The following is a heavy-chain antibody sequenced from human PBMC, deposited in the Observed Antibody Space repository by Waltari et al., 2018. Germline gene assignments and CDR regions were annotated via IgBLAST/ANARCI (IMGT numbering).Heavy chain of an antibody. Sequence: QVQLQESGPGLVKPSETLSLTCTVSGGSISSYYWSWIRQPPGKGLEWIGYIYYSGTTNYIPSLARRVTISVDTSKNQFSLKLSSVTAADTAVYYCARATSSSSWYGNWFDPWGQGTLVTVSS. D-gene: IGHD6-13*01. V-gene: IGHV4-59*01. CDR2: IYYSGTT. J-gene: IGHJ5*02. CDR3: ARATSSSSWYGNWFDP. CDR1: GGSISSYY.